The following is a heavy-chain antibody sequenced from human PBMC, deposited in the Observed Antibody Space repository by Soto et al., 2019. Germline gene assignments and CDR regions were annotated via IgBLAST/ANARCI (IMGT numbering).Heavy chain of an antibody. V-gene: IGHV1-8*01. D-gene: IGHD3-3*01. CDR3: ARGMHYDFWSGYYR. Sequence: GASVKVSCKASGYTFTSYDINWVRQATGQGLEWMGWMNPNSGNTGYAQKSQGRVTMTRNTSISTAYMELSSLRSEDTTVYYCARGMHYDFWSGYYRWGQGTLVTVSS. CDR1: GYTFTSYD. CDR2: MNPNSGNT. J-gene: IGHJ5*02.